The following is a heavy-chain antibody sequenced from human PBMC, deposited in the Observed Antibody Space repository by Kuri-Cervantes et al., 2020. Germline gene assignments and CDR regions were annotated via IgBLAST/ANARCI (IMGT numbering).Heavy chain of an antibody. CDR2: INAGNGNT. D-gene: IGHD1-1*01. Sequence: ASVKVSCKASGYTFTGYYIHWLRQAPGQGLEWMGWINAGNGNTKYSQKSQGRVTITRDTSASTAYMELSSLRSEDTAIYYCARDLGNQLSPHPYWGQGTLVTVSS. CDR1: GYTFTGYY. V-gene: IGHV1-3*01. J-gene: IGHJ4*02. CDR3: ARDLGNQLSPHPY.